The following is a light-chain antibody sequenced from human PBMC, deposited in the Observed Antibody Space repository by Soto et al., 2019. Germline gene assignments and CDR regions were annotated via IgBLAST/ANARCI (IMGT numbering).Light chain of an antibody. J-gene: IGLJ2*01. Sequence: QSVLTQQPSVSGAPGQRVTISCTGSSSNIGAGYDVHWYQQLPGTAPKLLIYGNSNRPSGVPDRFSGSKSGTSASLAITGLQAEDEADYYCQSYDSSLSGPRVFGGGTKVTVL. CDR3: QSYDSSLSGPRV. CDR2: GNS. CDR1: SSNIGAGYD. V-gene: IGLV1-40*01.